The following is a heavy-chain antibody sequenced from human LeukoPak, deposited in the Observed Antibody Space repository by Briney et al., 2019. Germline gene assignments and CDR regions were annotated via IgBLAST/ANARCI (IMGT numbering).Heavy chain of an antibody. CDR2: IWYDGSDK. D-gene: IGHD6-13*01. Sequence: PGRSLRLSCAASGFTFSSYGMHWVRQAPGKGLEWVAVIWYDGSDKYYADSVKGRFTISRDNSKNTLYLQMNSLRAEDTALYYCAKGRLAAAFTRGEDYWGQGTLVTVSS. V-gene: IGHV3-33*06. J-gene: IGHJ4*02. CDR1: GFTFSSYG. CDR3: AKGRLAAAFTRGEDY.